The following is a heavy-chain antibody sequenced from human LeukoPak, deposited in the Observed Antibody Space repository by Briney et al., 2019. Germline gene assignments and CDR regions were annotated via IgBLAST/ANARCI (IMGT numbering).Heavy chain of an antibody. CDR2: IYYSGST. J-gene: IGHJ6*02. Sequence: PSETLSLTCTVSGGSISSGDYYWSWIRQPPGKGLEWIGYIYYSGSTYYNPSLKSRVTISVDTSKNQFSLKLSSVTAADTAVYYCARDHWLHYNDNWHYYGLDVWGRGTTVTVSS. CDR3: ARDHWLHYNDNWHYYGLDV. CDR1: GGSISSGDYY. D-gene: IGHD1-1*01. V-gene: IGHV4-30-4*01.